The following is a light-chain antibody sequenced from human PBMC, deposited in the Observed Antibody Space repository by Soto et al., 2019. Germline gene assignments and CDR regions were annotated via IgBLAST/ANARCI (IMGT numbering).Light chain of an antibody. Sequence: ETVLTQSPATLSLSPGERATLSCRASQSVSSYLAWYQQKPGQGPRLLIYDASNRATGIPARFSGSGSGTDFTLPISSLEPEDFAVYYCQQRSNWPLFPFGPGTKVDIK. CDR3: QQRSNWPLFP. J-gene: IGKJ3*01. CDR1: QSVSSY. CDR2: DAS. V-gene: IGKV3-11*01.